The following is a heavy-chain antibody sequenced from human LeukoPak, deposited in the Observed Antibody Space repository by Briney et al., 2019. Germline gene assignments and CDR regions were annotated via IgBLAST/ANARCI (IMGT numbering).Heavy chain of an antibody. CDR1: GFTFSSYA. Sequence: PGGSLRLSCAASGFTFSSYAMHWVRQAPGKGLEWVAVISYDGSNKYYADSVKGRFTISRDNAKNTLYLQMNSLRAEDTAVYYCARDNPSELLWFGELPDWGQGTLVTVSS. J-gene: IGHJ4*02. D-gene: IGHD3-10*01. V-gene: IGHV3-30-3*01. CDR2: ISYDGSNK. CDR3: ARDNPSELLWFGELPD.